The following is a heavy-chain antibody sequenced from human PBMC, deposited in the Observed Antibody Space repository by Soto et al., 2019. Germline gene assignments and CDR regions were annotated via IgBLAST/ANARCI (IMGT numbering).Heavy chain of an antibody. J-gene: IGHJ4*02. CDR1: SGSISSSNW. Sequence: SETLSLTCAVSSGSISSSNWWSWVRQPPGKGLEWIGEIYHSGSTNYNPSLKSRVTISVDKSKNQFSLKLSSVTAADTAVYYCARAVGYCSSTSCYLRFFDYWGQGTQVTVSS. D-gene: IGHD2-2*01. CDR3: ARAVGYCSSTSCYLRFFDY. V-gene: IGHV4-4*02. CDR2: IYHSGST.